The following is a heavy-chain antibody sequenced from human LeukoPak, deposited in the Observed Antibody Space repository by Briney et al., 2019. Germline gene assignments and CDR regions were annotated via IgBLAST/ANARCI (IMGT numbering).Heavy chain of an antibody. J-gene: IGHJ4*02. Sequence: GGSLRLSCAASGFTFSSSAMSWVRQAPGKGLEWVSAITNSGASTYYADSVKGRFTISRDNSKNTLYLQMNSLRAEDTAVYYCAKDLSGGATGSPAYWGQGTLVTVSS. CDR3: AKDLSGGATGSPAY. D-gene: IGHD1-26*01. CDR1: GFTFSSSA. V-gene: IGHV3-23*01. CDR2: ITNSGAST.